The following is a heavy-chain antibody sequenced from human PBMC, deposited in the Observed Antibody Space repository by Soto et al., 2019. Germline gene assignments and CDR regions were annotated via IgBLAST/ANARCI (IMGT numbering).Heavy chain of an antibody. D-gene: IGHD3-10*01. CDR3: AREFGSWSPNYDS. CDR1: GLTFPTSA. J-gene: IGHJ1*01. Sequence: HPGGSLRLCCAASGLTFPTSAMSWVRQAPGKGLEWVSTFTASGSALYADSAKGRFTISRDNSQNILHLEMNSLRVEDTAVYYCAREFGSWSPNYDSRAQRTPVPVSS. CDR2: FTASGSA. V-gene: IGHV3-23*01.